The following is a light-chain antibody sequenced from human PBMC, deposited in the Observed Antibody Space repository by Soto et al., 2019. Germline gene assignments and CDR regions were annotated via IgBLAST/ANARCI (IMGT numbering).Light chain of an antibody. Sequence: DIQMTQSPSTLSASVGDRVTLACRASQSIGSWLAWYQHKPGKAPNLLINDASNLESGVPARFSGSGSGTEFTLTISSLQPDDFATYYCQQYNSYSFGQGTKVDIK. CDR3: QQYNSYS. CDR2: DAS. CDR1: QSIGSW. V-gene: IGKV1-5*01. J-gene: IGKJ1*01.